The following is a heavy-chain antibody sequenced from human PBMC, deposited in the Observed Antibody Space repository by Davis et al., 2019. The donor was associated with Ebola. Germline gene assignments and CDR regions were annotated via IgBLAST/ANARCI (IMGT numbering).Heavy chain of an antibody. CDR3: ARGSVGTAFRAFDI. D-gene: IGHD5-18*01. CDR2: IRNKGYSYTT. J-gene: IGHJ3*02. CDR1: GFTFSDHY. V-gene: IGHV3-72*01. Sequence: GESLKISCAASGFTFSDHYMDWVRQAPGQGLEWVARIRNKGYSYTTEYAASVKGRFHISRDDSENSHYLQMNSLKTEDTAVYYCARGSVGTAFRAFDIWGQGTMVTVSS.